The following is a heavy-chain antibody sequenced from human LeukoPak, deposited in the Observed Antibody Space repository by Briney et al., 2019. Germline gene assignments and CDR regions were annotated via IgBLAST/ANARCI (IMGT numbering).Heavy chain of an antibody. CDR1: GGSISNYF. D-gene: IGHD2-15*01. V-gene: IGHV4-59*01. J-gene: IGHJ3*02. CDR2: IYYSAST. Sequence: SETLSLTCTVSGGSISNYFWNWIRQPPGKGLEWIGLIYYSASTICNPSLKSRVTISVDTSKNQFSLKLSSVTAADTAVYYCARGIVAWVVAATGLDDAFDIWGQGTMVTVSS. CDR3: ARGIVAWVVAATGLDDAFDI.